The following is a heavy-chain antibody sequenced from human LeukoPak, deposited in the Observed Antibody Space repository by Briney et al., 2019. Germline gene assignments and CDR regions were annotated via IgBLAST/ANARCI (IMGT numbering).Heavy chain of an antibody. D-gene: IGHD5-18*01. V-gene: IGHV3-21*01. CDR3: ARDRGWLQPALDY. CDR2: ISSSGTYI. J-gene: IGHJ4*02. CDR1: GFTFSRFS. Sequence: GGSLRLSCAASGFTFSRFSMNWVRQAPGKGLEWVSSISSSGTYIYYADSVKGRFTISRDSAKNSLYLQMNSLRAEDTAVYYCARDRGWLQPALDYWGQGTLVTVSS.